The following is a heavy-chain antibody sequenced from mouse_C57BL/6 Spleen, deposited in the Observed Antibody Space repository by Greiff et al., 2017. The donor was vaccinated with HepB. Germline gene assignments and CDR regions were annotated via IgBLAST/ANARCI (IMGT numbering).Heavy chain of an antibody. D-gene: IGHD2-5*01. CDR3: AREDSNYGFAY. CDR2: INYDGSST. CDR1: GFTFSDYY. V-gene: IGHV5-16*01. Sequence: EVMLVESEGGLVQPGSSMKLSCTASGFTFSDYYMAWVRQVPEKGLEWVANINYDGSSTYYLDSLKSRFIISRDNAKNILYLQMSSLKSEDTATYYCAREDSNYGFAYWGQGTLVTVSA. J-gene: IGHJ3*01.